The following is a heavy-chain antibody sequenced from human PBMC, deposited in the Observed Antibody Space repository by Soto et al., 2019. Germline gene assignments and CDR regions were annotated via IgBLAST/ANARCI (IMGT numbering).Heavy chain of an antibody. Sequence: PGGSLRLSCAASGFTFSSYDIYWVRQAPGKGLEWVAVIWYDGSNKYYADSVKGRFTISRDISKNTLYLQMNSLRAEDTAVYYCARDLYINYGGHYYGMDVWGQGTTVTVSS. CDR3: ARDLYINYGGHYYGMDV. V-gene: IGHV3-33*01. D-gene: IGHD4-4*01. CDR2: IWYDGSNK. J-gene: IGHJ6*02. CDR1: GFTFSSYD.